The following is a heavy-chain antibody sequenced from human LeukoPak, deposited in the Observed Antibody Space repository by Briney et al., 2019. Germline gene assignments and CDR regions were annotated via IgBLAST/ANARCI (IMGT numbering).Heavy chain of an antibody. V-gene: IGHV1-69*05. CDR2: IIPIFGTA. J-gene: IGHJ4*02. CDR1: GGTLSSYA. Sequence: PVKVSCKASGGTLSSYAISWVRQAPGQGLEWMGGIIPIFGTANYAQKFQGRVTITTDESTSTAYMELSSLRSEDTAVYYCAREDCSGGSCFFDYWGQGTLVTVSS. D-gene: IGHD2-15*01. CDR3: AREDCSGGSCFFDY.